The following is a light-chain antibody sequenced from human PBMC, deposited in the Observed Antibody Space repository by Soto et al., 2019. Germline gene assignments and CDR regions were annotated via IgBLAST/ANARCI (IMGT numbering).Light chain of an antibody. CDR2: AAS. CDR1: QGILNY. CDR3: QKYDSAPWT. J-gene: IGKJ1*01. Sequence: DIQMTQSPSSLSASVGDRVTITCRASQGILNYLAWYQQKPGQVPELLIQAASTLQSGVPSRFSGSGSGTEFTLTLYSLQPEDVATYYCQKYDSAPWTFGQGTKVEIK. V-gene: IGKV1-27*01.